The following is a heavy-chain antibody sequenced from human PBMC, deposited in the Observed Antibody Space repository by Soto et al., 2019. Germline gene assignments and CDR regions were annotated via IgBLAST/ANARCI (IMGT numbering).Heavy chain of an antibody. CDR1: GFTFSSYA. Sequence: PGGSLRLSCAASGFTFSSYAMSWVRQAPGKGLEWVSAISGSGGSTYYADSVKGRFTISRDNSKNTLYLQMNSLRAGDTAVYYCAKVLGGVVAPLDYWGQGTLVTVSS. CDR3: AKVLGGVVAPLDY. CDR2: ISGSGGST. D-gene: IGHD3-16*01. V-gene: IGHV3-23*01. J-gene: IGHJ4*02.